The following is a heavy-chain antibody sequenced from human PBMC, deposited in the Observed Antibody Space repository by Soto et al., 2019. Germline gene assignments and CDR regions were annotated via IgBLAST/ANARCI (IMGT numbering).Heavy chain of an antibody. CDR3: AKFNHMVQGAPRLNWFDH. D-gene: IGHD3-10*01. Sequence: PGGSLRLSCAASGFTFSSYAMSWVRQAPGKGLEWVSAISGSGGSTYYADSVKGRFTISRDNSKNTLYLQMNSLRAEDTAVYYSAKFNHMVQGAPRLNWFDHWAQGTLATVSS. V-gene: IGHV3-23*01. CDR2: ISGSGGST. J-gene: IGHJ5*02. CDR1: GFTFSSYA.